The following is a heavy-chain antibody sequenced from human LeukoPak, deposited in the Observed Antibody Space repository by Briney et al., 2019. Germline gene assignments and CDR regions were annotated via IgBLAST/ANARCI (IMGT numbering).Heavy chain of an antibody. D-gene: IGHD3-3*01. J-gene: IGHJ4*02. V-gene: IGHV1-2*06. CDR1: GYTFTGYY. CDR3: AFLEEWSNFDY. Sequence: GASVKVSCKASGYTFTGYYMHWVRQAPGQGLEWMGRINPNSGGTNYAQKFQGRVTMTRDTSSSTAYMERSRLRSDDTAVYYCAFLEEWSNFDYWGQRTLVTASS. CDR2: INPNSGGT.